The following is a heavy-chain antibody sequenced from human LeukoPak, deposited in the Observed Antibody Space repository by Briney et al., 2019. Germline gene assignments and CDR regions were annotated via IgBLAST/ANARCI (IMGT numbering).Heavy chain of an antibody. V-gene: IGHV4-39*01. Sequence: SETLSLTCAVSGGSISTSPYYWGWIRQPPGQGLEWIGSLSFSGNTHYNPSLRSRVTISVDTSKNQFSLRLSSVTAADAAVYYCVRISPGSLFDYWGQGTLVTVSS. CDR2: LSFSGNT. J-gene: IGHJ4*02. CDR3: VRISPGSLFDY. CDR1: GGSISTSPYY. D-gene: IGHD3-10*01.